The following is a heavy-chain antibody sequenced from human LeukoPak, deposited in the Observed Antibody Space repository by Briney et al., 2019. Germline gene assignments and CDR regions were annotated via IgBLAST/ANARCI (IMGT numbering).Heavy chain of an antibody. CDR3: TRRVDATRWYDP. Sequence: GASLRLSCAASGFSFSTYWMHWVRQAPGEGLVWVSRINGDGSTTNYADSVKGRFTISRDNAKNTLYLQMNSLRAEDTAVYYCTRRVDATRWYDPWGQGTLVTVSS. CDR2: INGDGSTT. D-gene: IGHD2-15*01. J-gene: IGHJ5*02. CDR1: GFSFSTYW. V-gene: IGHV3-74*01.